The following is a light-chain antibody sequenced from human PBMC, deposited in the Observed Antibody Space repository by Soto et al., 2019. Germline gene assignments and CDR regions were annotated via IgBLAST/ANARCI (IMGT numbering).Light chain of an antibody. V-gene: IGLV2-23*02. CDR1: SSDIGSYNV. Sequence: QSFLTQPASVSGSPGQSITISCTGTSSDIGSYNVVSWYQQHPGTAPKLMIYEVDKRPSGVSHRFSGSKSGNTASLTISGLQSEDEADYYCCSYARSTTFVFGGGTKVTVL. J-gene: IGLJ1*01. CDR2: EVD. CDR3: CSYARSTTFV.